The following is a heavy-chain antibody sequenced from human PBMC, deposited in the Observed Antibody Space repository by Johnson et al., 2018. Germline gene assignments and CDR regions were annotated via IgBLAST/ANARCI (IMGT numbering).Heavy chain of an antibody. J-gene: IGHJ1*01. CDR1: GFTFRSYW. Sequence: VQLVESGGGLVQPGGSLRLCCAASGFTFRSYWMTWVRQAPGKGLEWVATIKQDGSERYYVDSVKGRCTFSRDNAKNSLSLQMNSLRAEDTAVYYCARDLNYSGTSLPYFQHWGQGTLVTVSS. CDR2: IKQDGSER. CDR3: ARDLNYSGTSLPYFQH. V-gene: IGHV3-7*01. D-gene: IGHD1-26*01.